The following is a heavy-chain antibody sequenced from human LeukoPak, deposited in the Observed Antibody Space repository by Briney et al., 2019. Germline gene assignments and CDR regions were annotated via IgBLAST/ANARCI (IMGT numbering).Heavy chain of an antibody. J-gene: IGHJ3*02. CDR2: ISSSSSYI. V-gene: IGHV3-21*01. Sequence: GGSLRLSCAASGFTFSSYSMNWVRQAPGKGLEWVSSISSSSSYIYYADSVKGRFTISRDDAKNSLYLQMNSLRAEDTAVYYCARDGIVVVPAAIRDAFDIWGQGTMVTVSS. CDR1: GFTFSSYS. CDR3: ARDGIVVVPAAIRDAFDI. D-gene: IGHD2-2*02.